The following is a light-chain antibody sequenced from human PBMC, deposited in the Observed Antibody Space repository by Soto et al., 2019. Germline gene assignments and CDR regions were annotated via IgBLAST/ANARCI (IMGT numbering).Light chain of an antibody. CDR1: QSVSGN. V-gene: IGKV3-15*01. J-gene: IGKJ4*01. CDR2: RAS. Sequence: EIVMTQSPATLSVSPGEGVTLSCRASQSVSGNLAWYQQKPGQAPRLLMFRASTRAAGIPARFSGSGSGTEFTLTISSLQSEDIALYYCQQYHIWPLTFGGGTKVDIK. CDR3: QQYHIWPLT.